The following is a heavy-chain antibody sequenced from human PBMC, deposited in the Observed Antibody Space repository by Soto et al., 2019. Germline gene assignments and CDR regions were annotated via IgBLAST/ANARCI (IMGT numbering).Heavy chain of an antibody. J-gene: IGHJ6*02. Sequence: QVQLQESGPGLVKPSQTLSLTCTVSGGSISSGGYYWSWIRQHPGKGLEWIGYIYYSGSTYYNPSLKSRVTISVDTSKNQFSRKLSSVTAAATAVYYCARFRSSSWYPDYYYGMDVWGQGTTVTVSS. CDR2: IYYSGST. CDR3: ARFRSSSWYPDYYYGMDV. CDR1: GGSISSGGYY. V-gene: IGHV4-31*03. D-gene: IGHD6-13*01.